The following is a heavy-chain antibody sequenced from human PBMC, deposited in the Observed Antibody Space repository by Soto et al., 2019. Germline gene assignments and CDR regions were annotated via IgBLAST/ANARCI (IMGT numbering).Heavy chain of an antibody. J-gene: IGHJ4*02. CDR2: IYNDGTT. CDR1: GYTVSNNY. Sequence: GGSLRLSCAASGYTVSNNYMSWVRQAPGKGLEWVSVIYNDGTTDYSDSVKGRFTISRDNSKNTLFLQMNSLRAEDMALYYCASHVIGTYFDYWGQGALVTVSS. V-gene: IGHV3-53*01. CDR3: ASHVIGTYFDY. D-gene: IGHD1-1*01.